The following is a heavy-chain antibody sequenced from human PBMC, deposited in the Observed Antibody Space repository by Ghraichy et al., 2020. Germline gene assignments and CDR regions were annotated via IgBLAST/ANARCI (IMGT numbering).Heavy chain of an antibody. V-gene: IGHV4-34*01. CDR2: VDHTGST. CDR3: AKWAGTAVGFNYWYFDF. J-gene: IGHJ2*01. Sequence: ETLSLTCTVYSGSFSGFHWSWIRQPPGKGLEWIGEVDHTGSTTYNPSLNSRVTISVDTSKNQTSLKLTSVTAADTAVYYCAKWAGTAVGFNYWYFDFWGRGTLVTVSS. CDR1: SGSFSGFH. D-gene: IGHD6-19*01.